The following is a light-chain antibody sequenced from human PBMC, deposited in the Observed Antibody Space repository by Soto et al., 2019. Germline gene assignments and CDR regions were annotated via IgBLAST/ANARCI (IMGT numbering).Light chain of an antibody. CDR1: SGHNSYA. CDR3: QTWSTDIRV. V-gene: IGLV4-69*01. Sequence: QLVLTQPPSASASLGASVKLTCTLSSGHNSYAIAWHQQQPEKGPRYLMKLNSDGSHSKGDGIPDRFSASSSGAERYLTITGLQSEDEADYYCQTWSTDIRVFGGGTKLTVL. J-gene: IGLJ3*02. CDR2: LNSDGSH.